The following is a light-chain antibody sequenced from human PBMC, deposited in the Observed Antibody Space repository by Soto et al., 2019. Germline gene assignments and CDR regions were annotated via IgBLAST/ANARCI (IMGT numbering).Light chain of an antibody. CDR2: GNS. V-gene: IGLV1-40*01. Sequence: QSVLTQPPSVSGAPGQRVTISCTGSSSNIGAGYDVHWYQQLPGTAPKLLIYGNSNRPSGVPDRFSGSKSGTSASLAITGLQGGDEADYFCQAYDRRPSGGVVFGGGTKLTVL. CDR1: SSNIGAGYD. J-gene: IGLJ2*01. CDR3: QAYDRRPSGGVV.